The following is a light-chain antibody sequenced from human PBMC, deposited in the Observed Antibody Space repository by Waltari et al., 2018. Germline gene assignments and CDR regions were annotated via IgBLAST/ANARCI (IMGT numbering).Light chain of an antibody. V-gene: IGKV1-5*03. J-gene: IGKJ1*01. CDR3: QQYNFYSLT. CDR1: QSIRSD. CDR2: KAF. Sequence: DIQMTQSPSTLSASVGDRVTITCRASQSIRSDLAWYQQKPGRAPKLLIYKAFTLESGVPSRFSGSGSGTEFTLTISSLQPDDFATYYCQQYNFYSLTFGQGTKVDI.